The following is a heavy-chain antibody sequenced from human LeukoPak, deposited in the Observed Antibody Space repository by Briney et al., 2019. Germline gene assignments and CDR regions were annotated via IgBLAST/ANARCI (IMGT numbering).Heavy chain of an antibody. D-gene: IGHD4-17*01. CDR2: ISGSGGST. J-gene: IGHJ4*02. V-gene: IGHV3-23*01. Sequence: GASLRLSCAASGFTFSTYAMTWVRQAPGKGLEWVSTISGSGGSTHYADSVKGRFIISRDTSKNTVYLLMNSLRAEETAVSYCAKCALGDYVGPHDYWGQGNLVTVSS. CDR3: AKCALGDYVGPHDY. CDR1: GFTFSTYA.